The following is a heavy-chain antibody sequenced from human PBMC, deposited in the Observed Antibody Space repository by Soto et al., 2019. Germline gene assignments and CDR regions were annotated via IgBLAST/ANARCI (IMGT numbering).Heavy chain of an antibody. V-gene: IGHV3-73*02. CDR3: TRPIVSSTYYYYGMDV. CDR1: GFTFSGSA. Sequence: EVQLVESGGGLVQPGGSLKLSCAASGFTFSGSAMHWVRQASGKGLEWVGRIRSKANSYATAYAASVKGRFTISRDDSKTTAYLQMNSLKTEDTAVYYCTRPIVSSTYYYYGMDVWGQGTTVTVSS. D-gene: IGHD3-16*02. J-gene: IGHJ6*02. CDR2: IRSKANSYAT.